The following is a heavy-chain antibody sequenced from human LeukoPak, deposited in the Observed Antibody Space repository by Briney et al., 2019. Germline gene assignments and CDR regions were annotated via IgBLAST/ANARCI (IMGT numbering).Heavy chain of an antibody. V-gene: IGHV5-51*01. J-gene: IGHJ4*02. CDR3: ARRDSSGGACYSIY. Sequence: GESLKISCKGSGYSFTSYWIGWVRQLPGRGLEWMGMIYPGDADTIYSPSFQGQVTISADKSISTAYLQWSSLKASDTAMHYCARRDSSGGACYSIYWGQGTLVTVSS. CDR2: IYPGDADT. D-gene: IGHD2-15*01. CDR1: GYSFTSYW.